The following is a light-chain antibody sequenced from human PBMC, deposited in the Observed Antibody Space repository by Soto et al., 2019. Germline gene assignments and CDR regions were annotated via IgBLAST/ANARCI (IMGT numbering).Light chain of an antibody. CDR3: SSYTSRDTRV. V-gene: IGLV2-14*01. Sequence: QSVLTQPASMSGSPGQSITISCTGTSSDVGGYNFVSWYQQHPDKAPKLMLYEVTKRPSGVSDRFSGSKSGNTASLTISGLQTEDEADYYCSSYTSRDTRVFGTGTKPPS. J-gene: IGLJ1*01. CDR2: EVT. CDR1: SSDVGGYNF.